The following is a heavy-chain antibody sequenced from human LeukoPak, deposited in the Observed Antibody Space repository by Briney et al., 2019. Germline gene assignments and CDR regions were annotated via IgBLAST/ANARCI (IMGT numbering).Heavy chain of an antibody. Sequence: ESLKISCKGSGYSFTNYWIAWVRQMPGKGLEWMGIIYPVDSDTRYSPSFQGQVTISADKSISTAYLQWSSLKASDTAMYYCARLQSSSSRYYYYYGMDVWGQGTTVTVSS. J-gene: IGHJ6*02. D-gene: IGHD6-6*01. CDR3: ARLQSSSSRYYYYYGMDV. CDR1: GYSFTNYW. CDR2: IYPVDSDT. V-gene: IGHV5-51*01.